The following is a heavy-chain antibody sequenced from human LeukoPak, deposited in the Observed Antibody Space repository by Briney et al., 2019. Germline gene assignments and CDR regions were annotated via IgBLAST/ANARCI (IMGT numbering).Heavy chain of an antibody. CDR2: IIPIFGTA. D-gene: IGHD5-24*01. CDR3: ARTQMATITEPFDY. Sequence: SVKVSCKASGGTFSSYAISWVRQAPGQGLEWMGGIIPIFGTANYAQKFQGRVTITADESTSTAYMELSSLRSEDTAVYYCARTQMATITEPFDYWGQGTLVTVSS. CDR1: GGTFSSYA. J-gene: IGHJ4*02. V-gene: IGHV1-69*13.